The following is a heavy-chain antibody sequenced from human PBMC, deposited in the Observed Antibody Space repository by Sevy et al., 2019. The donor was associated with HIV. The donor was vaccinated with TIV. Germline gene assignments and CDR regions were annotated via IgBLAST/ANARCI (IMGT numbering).Heavy chain of an antibody. Sequence: ASVKVSCKASGYTFTGYYIHWVRQAPGQGLEWMGRISPMNGDTDYAQKFQGRVTMTRDTSISAAYLDGTRLRSDDTATYYCARAYCSDGSCYEGAYWGQGTLVTVSS. CDR2: ISPMNGDT. D-gene: IGHD2-15*01. CDR1: GYTFTGYY. CDR3: ARAYCSDGSCYEGAY. J-gene: IGHJ4*02. V-gene: IGHV1-2*06.